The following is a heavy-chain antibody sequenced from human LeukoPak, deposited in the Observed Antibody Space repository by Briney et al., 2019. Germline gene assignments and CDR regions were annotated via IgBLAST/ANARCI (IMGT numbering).Heavy chain of an antibody. D-gene: IGHD2-15*01. J-gene: IGHJ4*02. CDR3: ARGYCSGGSCVPPPD. Sequence: SETLSLTCAVSGGSISSGGYSWSWIRQPPGKGLEWIGYIYHSGSTYYNPSLKSRVTISVDRSKNQFSLKLSSVTAADTAVYYCARGYCSGGSCVPPPDRGRGTLVTVSS. CDR2: IYHSGST. V-gene: IGHV4-30-2*01. CDR1: GGSISSGGYS.